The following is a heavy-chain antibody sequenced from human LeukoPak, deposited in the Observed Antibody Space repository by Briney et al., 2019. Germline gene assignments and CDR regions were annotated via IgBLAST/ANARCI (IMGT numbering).Heavy chain of an antibody. J-gene: IGHJ4*02. V-gene: IGHV3-30*01. CDR1: GFTFSSYA. D-gene: IGHD4-11*01. CDR3: ARDNLQYASFDY. CDR2: ISYDGSNK. Sequence: PGRSLRLSCAASGFTFSSYAVHWVRQAPGKGLEWVAVISYDGSNKYYADSVKGRFTISRDNSKNTLYLQMNSLRAEDTAVYYCARDNLQYASFDYWGQGTLVTVSS.